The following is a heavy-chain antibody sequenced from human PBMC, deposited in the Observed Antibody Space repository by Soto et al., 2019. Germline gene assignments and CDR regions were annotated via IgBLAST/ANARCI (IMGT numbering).Heavy chain of an antibody. J-gene: IGHJ4*02. D-gene: IGHD3-22*01. CDR1: GVTFSNYA. Sequence: PGGSLRLSCAASGVTFSNYAMRWVRQAPGKGLEWLAIISYDGDNEYYADSVRGRFTISRDNSKSTLFLQMNSLRGDDTAIYYCAKPISGYYAPSDHWGQGTQVTVSS. CDR2: ISYDGDNE. V-gene: IGHV3-30*18. CDR3: AKPISGYYAPSDH.